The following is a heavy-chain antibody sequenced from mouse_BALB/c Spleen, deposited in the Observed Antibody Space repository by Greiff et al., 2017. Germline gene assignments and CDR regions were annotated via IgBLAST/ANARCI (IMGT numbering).Heavy chain of an antibody. CDR1: GFTFSSYY. CDR2: INSNGGST. V-gene: IGHV5-6-2*01. Sequence: EVMLVESGGGLVKLGGSLKLSCAASGFTFSSYYMSWVRQTPEKRLELVAAINSNGGSTYYPDTVKGRFTISRDNAKNTLYLQMSSLKSEDTALYYCARYYDYDGFAYWGQGTLVTVSA. CDR3: ARYYDYDGFAY. D-gene: IGHD2-4*01. J-gene: IGHJ3*01.